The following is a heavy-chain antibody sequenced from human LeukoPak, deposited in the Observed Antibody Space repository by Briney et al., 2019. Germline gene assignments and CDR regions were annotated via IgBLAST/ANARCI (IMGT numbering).Heavy chain of an antibody. D-gene: IGHD3-10*01. Sequence: SVKVSCKASGGTFSSYAITWVRQAPGQGLEWMGGIIPIFGTSNYAQKFQDRVTITADKSTSTAYMELSSLRSEDTAVYYCARIYGSGSYYYYYYMDVWGKGTTVTISS. CDR1: GGTFSSYA. J-gene: IGHJ6*03. CDR3: ARIYGSGSYYYYYYMDV. V-gene: IGHV1-69*06. CDR2: IIPIFGTS.